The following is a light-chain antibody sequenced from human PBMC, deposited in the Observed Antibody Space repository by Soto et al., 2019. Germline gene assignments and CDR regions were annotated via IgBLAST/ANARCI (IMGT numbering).Light chain of an antibody. CDR3: QQYNNWPRET. J-gene: IGKJ1*01. Sequence: EIVMTQSPATLSVSPGERATLSCRASQSVSSNLAWYQQKPGQAPRLLIYGAPTRATGIPARFSGSGSGTEFTLTISSLQSEDFAVYYCQQYNNWPRETFGQGTKVEIK. V-gene: IGKV3-15*01. CDR2: GAP. CDR1: QSVSSN.